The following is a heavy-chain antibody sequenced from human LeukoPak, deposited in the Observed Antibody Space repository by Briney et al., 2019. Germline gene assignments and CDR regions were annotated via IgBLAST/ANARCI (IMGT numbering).Heavy chain of an antibody. Sequence: GASVKVSCEASGYTFTGYYMHWVRQAPGQGLEWMGWINPNSGGTNYAQKFQGRVTMTRDTSISTAYMELSRLRSDDTAVYYCARSGRFGESQNNWFDPWGQGTLVTVSS. V-gene: IGHV1-2*02. D-gene: IGHD3-10*01. J-gene: IGHJ5*02. CDR1: GYTFTGYY. CDR2: INPNSGGT. CDR3: ARSGRFGESQNNWFDP.